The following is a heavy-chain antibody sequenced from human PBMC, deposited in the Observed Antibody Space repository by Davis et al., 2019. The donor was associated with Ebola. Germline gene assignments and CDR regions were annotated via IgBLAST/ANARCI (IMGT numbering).Heavy chain of an antibody. CDR3: ARVGCSGGSCSWNWFDP. D-gene: IGHD2-15*01. CDR2: INHSGNT. V-gene: IGHV4-34*01. J-gene: IGHJ5*02. CDR1: GGSFNEYY. Sequence: SETLSLTCAVYGGSFNEYYWSWIRQSPGKGLEWIGEINHSGNTNYNPSLKSRVTISVDTSKNQFSLKLTSVTAADTAVYYCARVGCSGGSCSWNWFDPWGQGTLVIVSS.